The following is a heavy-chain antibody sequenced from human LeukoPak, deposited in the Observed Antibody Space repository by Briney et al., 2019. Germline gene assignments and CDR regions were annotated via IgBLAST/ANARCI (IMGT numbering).Heavy chain of an antibody. V-gene: IGHV4-38-2*02. Sequence: SETLSLTCTVSGYSISSGFYWGWIRQPPGKGLECIGSIYHSGSTYYNPSLKSRVTISVDTSKNQFSLNLSSVTAADTAMYYCARWVAAAGGGFDYWGQGTLVTVSS. CDR1: GYSISSGFY. CDR3: ARWVAAAGGGFDY. D-gene: IGHD6-13*01. J-gene: IGHJ4*02. CDR2: IYHSGST.